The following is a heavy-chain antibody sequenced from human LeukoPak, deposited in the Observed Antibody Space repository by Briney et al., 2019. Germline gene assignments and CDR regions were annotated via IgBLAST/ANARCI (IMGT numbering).Heavy chain of an antibody. D-gene: IGHD6-6*01. CDR1: GGSFSGYY. CDR3: ARRDYNPSSIAARGRFDP. Sequence: SETLSLTCAVSGGSFSGYYWSWIRQPPGKGLEWIGEIYHSGSTNYNPSLKSRVTISVDTSKNQFSLKLSSVTAADTAVYYCARRDYNPSSIAARGRFDPWGQGTLASDCS. V-gene: IGHV4-34*01. J-gene: IGHJ5*02. CDR2: IYHSGST.